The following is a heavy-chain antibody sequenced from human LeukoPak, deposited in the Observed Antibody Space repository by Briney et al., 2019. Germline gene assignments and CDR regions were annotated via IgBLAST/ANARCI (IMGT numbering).Heavy chain of an antibody. J-gene: IGHJ4*02. Sequence: GGSLRLSCAASGFTFSRSAMSWVRQAPGKGLEWVSVISNNGGYTYYADSVQGRFTISRDNSKSTLCLQMNSLRAEDTAVYYCAKQLGYCSDGSCYFPYWGQGTLVTVSS. D-gene: IGHD2-15*01. CDR2: ISNNGGYT. V-gene: IGHV3-23*01. CDR3: AKQLGYCSDGSCYFPY. CDR1: GFTFSRSA.